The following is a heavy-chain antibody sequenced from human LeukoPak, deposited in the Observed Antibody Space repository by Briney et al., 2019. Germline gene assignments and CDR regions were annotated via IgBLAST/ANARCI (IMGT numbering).Heavy chain of an antibody. CDR1: GFTFSSYG. V-gene: IGHV3-30*03. CDR3: ARDLSSGKYYYDSSGYAFDI. J-gene: IGHJ3*02. CDR2: ISYDGSNK. Sequence: PGGSLRPSCAASGFTFSSYGMRWVRQAPGKGLEWVAVISYDGSNKYYADSVKGRFTISRDNSKNTLYLQMNSLRAEDTAVYYCARDLSSGKYYYDSSGYAFDIWGQGTMVTVSS. D-gene: IGHD3-22*01.